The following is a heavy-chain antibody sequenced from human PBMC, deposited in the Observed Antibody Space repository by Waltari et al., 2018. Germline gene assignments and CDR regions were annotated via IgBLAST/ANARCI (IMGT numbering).Heavy chain of an antibody. Sequence: VQLVQSGAEVKKPGDSVKVSCKASGYTFTSSDINWVRQDTGQGLEWIGWMNPNIGNTSYAHKFQGRVTMTRNTSISTAYMELSSLRSEDTAVYYCARGRELRWFGELYFDYWGQGTLVTVSS. J-gene: IGHJ4*02. CDR3: ARGRELRWFGELYFDY. D-gene: IGHD3-10*01. CDR2: MNPNIGNT. V-gene: IGHV1-8*01. CDR1: GYTFTSSD.